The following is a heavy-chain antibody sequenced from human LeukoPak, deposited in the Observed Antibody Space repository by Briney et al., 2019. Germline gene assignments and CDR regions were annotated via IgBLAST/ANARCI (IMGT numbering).Heavy chain of an antibody. D-gene: IGHD5-24*01. CDR3: ARLGERWLHPIDY. CDR1: GSRFTSYW. V-gene: IGHV5-51*01. J-gene: IGHJ4*02. CDR2: IYPGDPDT. Sequence: GASLKISCNGSGSRFTSYWIGWVRPMPGKGLEWMGIIYPGDPDTRYSPSFQGQVTISADKSISTAYLKWRSLKASDAAMYYCARLGERWLHPIDYWGQGTLVTVSS.